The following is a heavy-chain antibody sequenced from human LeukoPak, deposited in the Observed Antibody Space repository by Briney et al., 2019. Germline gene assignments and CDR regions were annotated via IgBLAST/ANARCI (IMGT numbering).Heavy chain of an antibody. J-gene: IGHJ4*02. V-gene: IGHV3-33*01. CDR2: IWYDGSNK. CDR1: GFTFSSYS. Sequence: GGSLRLSCAASGFTFSSYSMHWVRQAPGKGLEWVAVIWYDGSNKYYADSVKGRFTISRDNSKNTLYLQMNSLRAEDTAVYYCAREPLYYDSSGYYDYWGQGTLVTVSS. CDR3: AREPLYYDSSGYYDY. D-gene: IGHD3-22*01.